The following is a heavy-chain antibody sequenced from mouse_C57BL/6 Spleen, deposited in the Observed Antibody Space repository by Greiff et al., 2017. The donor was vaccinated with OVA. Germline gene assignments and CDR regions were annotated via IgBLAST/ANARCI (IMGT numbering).Heavy chain of an antibody. CDR2: IWSGGST. J-gene: IGHJ1*03. CDR3: ASPFTGGGYFDV. CDR1: GFSLTSYG. Sequence: VQLQQSGPGLVQPSQSLSITCTVSGFSLTSYGVHWVRQSPGQGLEWLGVIWSGGSTDYNAAFISRLSISKDNSKSQVFFKMNSLQADDTAIYYCASPFTGGGYFDVWGTGTTVTVSS. V-gene: IGHV2-2*01.